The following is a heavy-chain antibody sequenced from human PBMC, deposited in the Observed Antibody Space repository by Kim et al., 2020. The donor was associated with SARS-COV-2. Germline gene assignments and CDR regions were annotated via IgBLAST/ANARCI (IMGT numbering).Heavy chain of an antibody. CDR3: ARDSMLTLDY. V-gene: IGHV3-30*04. J-gene: IGHJ4*02. CDR1: GFTFSSYA. D-gene: IGHD3-10*02. Sequence: GGSLRLSCAASGFTFSSYAMHWVRQAPGKGLEWEAVISYDGSNKYYADSVKGRFTISRDNSKNTPYLQMNSLRAEDTAVYYCARDSMLTLDYWGQGTLVT. CDR2: ISYDGSNK.